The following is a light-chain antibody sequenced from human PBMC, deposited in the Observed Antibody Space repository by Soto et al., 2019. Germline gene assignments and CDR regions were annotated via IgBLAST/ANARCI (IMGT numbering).Light chain of an antibody. CDR2: GIS. CDR1: QSVTSNY. Sequence: EMVMTQSPATLSVSPGGGATLSCRASQSVTSNYLAWYQQKPGKAPRLLIHGISNRATGVPDRFSGSGSGTDFTLTISRLEPEDFAVYYCQQYTAWPLTFGQGTKVDIK. CDR3: QQYTAWPLT. V-gene: IGKV3-20*01. J-gene: IGKJ1*01.